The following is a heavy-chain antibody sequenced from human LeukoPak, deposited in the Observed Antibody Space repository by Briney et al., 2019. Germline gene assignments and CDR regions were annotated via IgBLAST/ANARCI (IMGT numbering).Heavy chain of an antibody. D-gene: IGHD6-19*01. V-gene: IGHV6-1*01. CDR2: TYYRSKWYN. J-gene: IGHJ6*02. CDR1: GDSVSSNSAA. Sequence: SQTLSLTCAISGDSVSSNSAAWNWIRQSPSRGLEWLGRTYYRSKWYNDYAVSVKSRITINPDTSKNQFSLQLNSVTPEDTAVYYCARDDIAVAGTAFYYYGMDVWGQGTTVTVSS. CDR3: ARDDIAVAGTAFYYYGMDV.